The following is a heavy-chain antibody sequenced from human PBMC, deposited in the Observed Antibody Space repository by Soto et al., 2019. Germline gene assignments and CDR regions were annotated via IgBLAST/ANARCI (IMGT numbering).Heavy chain of an antibody. Sequence: GGSLRLSCAASGFTFSSYGMHWVRQAPGKGLEWVAVIWYDGSNKFYADPMKGRFTISRDNSKNTLFLQMNSLRAEDTAVYYCARDPVQYSSSPYYFDYWGQGTLVTVSS. CDR2: IWYDGSNK. D-gene: IGHD6-13*01. CDR3: ARDPVQYSSSPYYFDY. V-gene: IGHV3-33*01. J-gene: IGHJ4*02. CDR1: GFTFSSYG.